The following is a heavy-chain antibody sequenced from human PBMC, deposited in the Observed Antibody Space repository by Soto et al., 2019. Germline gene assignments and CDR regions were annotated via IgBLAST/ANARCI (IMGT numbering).Heavy chain of an antibody. CDR2: INHSGST. V-gene: IGHV4-39*07. CDR1: GGSISSGGYY. J-gene: IGHJ4*02. Sequence: SETLSLSCTVSGGSISSGGYYWSWIRQPPGKGLEWIGEINHSGSTNYNPSLKSRVTISVDTSKNQFSLKLSSVTAADTAVYYCARGPNSSSWYYFAYWGQGTLVTVSS. CDR3: ARGPNSSSWYYFAY. D-gene: IGHD6-13*01.